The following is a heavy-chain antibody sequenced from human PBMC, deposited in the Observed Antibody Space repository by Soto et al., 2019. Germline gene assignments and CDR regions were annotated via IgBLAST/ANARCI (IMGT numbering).Heavy chain of an antibody. D-gene: IGHD1-26*01. Sequence: GASVKVSCKASGYTFTSYAMHWVRQAPGQRLEWMGWINAGNGNTKYSQKFQGRVTITRDTSASTAYMELSSLRSEDTAVYYCARGEDYYYGMDVWGQGTTVTVSS. J-gene: IGHJ6*02. CDR1: GYTFTSYA. V-gene: IGHV1-3*01. CDR2: INAGNGNT. CDR3: ARGEDYYYGMDV.